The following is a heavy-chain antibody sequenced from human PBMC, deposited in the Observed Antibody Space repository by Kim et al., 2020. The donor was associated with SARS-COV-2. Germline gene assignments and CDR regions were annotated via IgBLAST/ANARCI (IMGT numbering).Heavy chain of an antibody. Sequence: GGSLRLSCAASGFTFSSYAMSWVRQAPGKGLEWVSAISGSGGSTYYADSVKGRFTISRDNSKNTLYLQMNSLRAEDTAVYYCAKDGVELGNNSYYYYGMDVWGQGTTVTVSS. CDR1: GFTFSSYA. J-gene: IGHJ6*02. V-gene: IGHV3-23*01. D-gene: IGHD7-27*01. CDR2: ISGSGGST. CDR3: AKDGVELGNNSYYYYGMDV.